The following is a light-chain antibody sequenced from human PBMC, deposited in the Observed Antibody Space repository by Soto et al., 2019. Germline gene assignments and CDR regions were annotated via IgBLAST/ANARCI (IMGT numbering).Light chain of an antibody. CDR2: EVS. V-gene: IGLV2-14*01. Sequence: QSALTQPASVSGSPGQSITISCTGTSSDVGGYNYVSWYQQHPGKAPKLMIYEVSNRPSGVSNRFSGSKSGNTASLTISGLQAEDEADYYCSSYTSSSTFPLFGGGTQLTVL. CDR3: SSYTSSSTFPL. CDR1: SSDVGGYNY. J-gene: IGLJ2*01.